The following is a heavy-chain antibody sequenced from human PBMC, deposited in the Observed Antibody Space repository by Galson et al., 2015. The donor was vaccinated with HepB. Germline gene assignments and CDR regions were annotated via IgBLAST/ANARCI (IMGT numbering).Heavy chain of an antibody. V-gene: IGHV2-5*02. CDR3: ARLRYPKYYFDH. Sequence: PALVKPTQTLTLTCAFSGFSLSTDAMGVGWIRQPPGKALECLAVIYWDDDKRFSPSLENRLTITKDTSKNQVVLTVTKMDPLDTGTYYCARLRYPKYYFDHWGQGILVAVSS. CDR2: IYWDDDK. CDR1: GFSLSTDAMG. J-gene: IGHJ4*02. D-gene: IGHD1-14*01.